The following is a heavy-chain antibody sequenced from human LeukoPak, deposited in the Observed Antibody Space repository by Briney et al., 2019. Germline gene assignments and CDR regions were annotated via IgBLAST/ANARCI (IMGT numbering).Heavy chain of an antibody. CDR2: VSWNSGSI. Sequence: GGSLRLSCAASGFTFDDYAMHWVRQAPGKGLEWVSGVSWNSGSIGYADSVKGRFTISRDNAKNSLYLQMNSLRAEDTALYYCAKAPLRFLEWLLGMGFDYWGQGTLVTVSS. CDR3: AKAPLRFLEWLLGMGFDY. D-gene: IGHD3-3*01. J-gene: IGHJ4*02. CDR1: GFTFDDYA. V-gene: IGHV3-9*01.